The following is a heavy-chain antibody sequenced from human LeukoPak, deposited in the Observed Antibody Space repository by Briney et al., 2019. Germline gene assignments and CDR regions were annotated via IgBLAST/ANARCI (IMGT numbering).Heavy chain of an antibody. CDR3: ARLTSCSSSWAFDY. CDR2: INPNSGGT. Sequence: ASVKVSCKASGYTFTGYYMHWVRQAPGQGLEWMGWINPNSGGTNYAQKFQGWVTMTRDTSISTAYMELSRLRSDDTAVYYCARLTSCSSSWAFDYWGQGTLVTVSS. V-gene: IGHV1-2*04. J-gene: IGHJ4*02. D-gene: IGHD6-13*01. CDR1: GYTFTGYY.